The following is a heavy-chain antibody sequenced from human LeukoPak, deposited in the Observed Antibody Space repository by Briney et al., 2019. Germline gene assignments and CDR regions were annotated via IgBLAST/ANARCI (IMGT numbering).Heavy chain of an antibody. CDR1: GFTFSSYS. Sequence: GGSLRLSCAASGFTFSSYSMNWVRQAPGKGLEWVSSISSSSSYIYHADSVKGRFTISRDNAKNSLYLQMNSLRAEDTAVYYCARWYDSSGYSDYWGQGTLVTVSS. CDR2: ISSSSSYI. V-gene: IGHV3-21*01. J-gene: IGHJ4*02. CDR3: ARWYDSSGYSDY. D-gene: IGHD3-22*01.